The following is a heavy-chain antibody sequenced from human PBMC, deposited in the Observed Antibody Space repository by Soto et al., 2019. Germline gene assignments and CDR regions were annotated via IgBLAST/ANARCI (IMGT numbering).Heavy chain of an antibody. CDR1: GGSISSGDYY. D-gene: IGHD3-22*01. J-gene: IGHJ4*02. CDR2: IYYSGST. V-gene: IGHV4-30-4*01. Sequence: QVQLQESGPGLVKPSQTLSLTCTVSGGSISSGDYYWSWIRQPPGKGLEWIGYIYYSGSTYYNPALRGRVTISVDTSKNQFSLKLSSVTAADTAVYYCARDGYDSSGYYYYFDYWGQGTLVTVSS. CDR3: ARDGYDSSGYYYYFDY.